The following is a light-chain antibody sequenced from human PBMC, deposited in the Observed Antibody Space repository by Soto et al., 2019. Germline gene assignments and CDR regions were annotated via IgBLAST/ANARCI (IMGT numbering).Light chain of an antibody. CDR1: SSNIGSNT. CDR3: AAWDDSLNGHV. J-gene: IGLJ1*01. Sequence: QSVLTQSPSASGTPGQRVTISCSGSSSNIGSNTVNWYQQLPGTAPKLLIYSNNQRPSGVPDRFSGSKSGTSASLAISGLQSEDEADYYCAAWDDSLNGHVFGTGTKLTVL. CDR2: SNN. V-gene: IGLV1-44*01.